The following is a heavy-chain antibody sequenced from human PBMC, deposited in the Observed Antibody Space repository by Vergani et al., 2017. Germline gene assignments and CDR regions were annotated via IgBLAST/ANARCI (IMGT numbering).Heavy chain of an antibody. J-gene: IGHJ3*02. CDR3: ARGFIPLPETAMVPGRDAFDI. CDR1: GGSFSGYY. Sequence: QVQLQQWGAGLLKPSETLSLTCAVYGGSFSGYYWSWIRQPPGKGLEWIGEINHSGSTNYNPSLKSRVTISVDTSKNQFSLKLSSVTAADTAVYYCARGFIPLPETAMVPGRDAFDIWGQGTMVTVSS. V-gene: IGHV4-34*01. D-gene: IGHD5-18*01. CDR2: INHSGST.